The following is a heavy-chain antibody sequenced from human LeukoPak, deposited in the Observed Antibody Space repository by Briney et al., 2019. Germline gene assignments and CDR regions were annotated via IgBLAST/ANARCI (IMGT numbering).Heavy chain of an antibody. J-gene: IGHJ3*01. Sequence: GGSLRLSCAASGFTFSSYAMHWVRQTPGKGLEYVSAISNNGIATSYANSVKGRFTISRDNSKNTLYLQTGSLRADDMAVYYCARPNSGSYVDAFWGQGTMVTVSS. CDR1: GFTFSSYA. CDR2: ISNNGIAT. D-gene: IGHD1-26*01. CDR3: ARPNSGSYVDAF. V-gene: IGHV3-64*01.